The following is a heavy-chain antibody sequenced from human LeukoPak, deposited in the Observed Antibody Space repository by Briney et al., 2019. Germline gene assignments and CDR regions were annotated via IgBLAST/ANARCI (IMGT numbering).Heavy chain of an antibody. D-gene: IGHD1-26*01. Sequence: PGGSLRLSCAASGFTFSSYAMHWVRQAPGKGLEYVSAISSNGGSTYYANSVKGRFTISRDNSKNTLYLQMGSLRAEDMAVYYCARDARGSLDPADYWGQGTLVTVSS. CDR1: GFTFSSYA. J-gene: IGHJ4*02. CDR3: ARDARGSLDPADY. V-gene: IGHV3-64*01. CDR2: ISSNGGST.